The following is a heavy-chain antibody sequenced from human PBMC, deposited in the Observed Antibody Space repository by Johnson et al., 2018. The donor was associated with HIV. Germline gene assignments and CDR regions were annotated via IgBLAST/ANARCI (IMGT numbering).Heavy chain of an antibody. J-gene: IGHJ3*02. CDR3: AKDIRYSSGWNAFDI. Sequence: MQLVESGGGLVKPGGSLRLSCAASGFTFSDYYMSWVRQAPGKGLEWVSVIYSGGSTYYPGSVKGRFPISRDNSKNSLYLQMNSLRAEDTALYYCAKDIRYSSGWNAFDIWGQGTMVTVSS. CDR1: GFTFSDYY. D-gene: IGHD6-19*01. V-gene: IGHV3-66*02. CDR2: IYSGGST.